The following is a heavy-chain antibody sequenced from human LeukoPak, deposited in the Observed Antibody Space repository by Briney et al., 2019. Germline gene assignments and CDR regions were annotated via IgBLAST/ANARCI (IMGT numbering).Heavy chain of an antibody. CDR3: AKANKGGFDY. Sequence: GGSLRLSCAASGFTFDDYAMHWVRQAPGKGLEWVSGISWNSGSIGYADSVKGRFTISRDNAKNSLYLQMNSLRAEDTALYYCAKANKGGFDYWGQGTLVTVSS. J-gene: IGHJ4*02. D-gene: IGHD1/OR15-1a*01. V-gene: IGHV3-9*01. CDR1: GFTFDDYA. CDR2: ISWNSGSI.